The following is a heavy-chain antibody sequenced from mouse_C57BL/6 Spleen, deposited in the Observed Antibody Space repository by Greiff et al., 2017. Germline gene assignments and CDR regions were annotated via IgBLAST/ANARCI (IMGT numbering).Heavy chain of an antibody. J-gene: IGHJ4*01. D-gene: IGHD2-3*01. V-gene: IGHV1-54*01. CDR2: INPGSGGT. CDR1: GYAFTNYL. CDR3: TRSAYDGYGAMDY. Sequence: VQLQQSGAELVRPGTSVKVSCKASGYAFTNYLIEWVKQRPGHGLEWIGVINPGSGGTNYNEKFKGKATLTADKSSSTAYMQLSSLTSEDSAVYFCTRSAYDGYGAMDYWGQGTSVTVSS.